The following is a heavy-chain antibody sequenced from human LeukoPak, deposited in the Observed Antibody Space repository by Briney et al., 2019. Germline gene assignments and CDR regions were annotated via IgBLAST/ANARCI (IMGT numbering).Heavy chain of an antibody. CDR3: AVSIAAAGTSWFDP. D-gene: IGHD6-13*01. CDR2: INHSEST. CDR1: GGSFSGYY. V-gene: IGHV4-34*01. Sequence: SETLSLTCAVYGGSFSGYYWSWIRQPPGKGLEWIGEINHSESTNYNPSLKSRVTISVDTSKNQFSLKLSSVTAADTAVYYCAVSIAAAGTSWFDPWGQGTLVTVSS. J-gene: IGHJ5*02.